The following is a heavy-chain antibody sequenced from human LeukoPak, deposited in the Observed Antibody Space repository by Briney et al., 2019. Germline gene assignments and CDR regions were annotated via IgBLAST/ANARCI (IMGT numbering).Heavy chain of an antibody. CDR1: GGSFSGYY. CDR3: ARRALVWELRHRVHFDY. D-gene: IGHD1-26*01. CDR2: INHSGST. V-gene: IGHV4-34*01. J-gene: IGHJ4*02. Sequence: SETLSLTCAVYGGSFSGYYWSWIRQPPGKGLEWIGEINHSGSTNYNPSLKSRVTISVDTSKNQFSLKLSSVTAADTAVYYCARRALVWELRHRVHFDYWGQGTLVTVSS.